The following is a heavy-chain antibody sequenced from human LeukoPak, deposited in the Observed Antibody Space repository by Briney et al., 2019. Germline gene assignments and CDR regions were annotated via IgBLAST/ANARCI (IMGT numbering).Heavy chain of an antibody. CDR1: GFTFSSYA. CDR2: IKQDGSDK. D-gene: IGHD5-18*01. CDR3: ARVSVMVRSWWFDP. V-gene: IGHV3-7*01. J-gene: IGHJ5*02. Sequence: PGGSLRLSCAASGFTFSSYAMTWVRQAPGKGLEWVANIKQDGSDKYYVDSVKGRFIIPRDNAKNSVYLQMNSLRVEDTAVYYCARVSVMVRSWWFDPWGQGTLVTVSS.